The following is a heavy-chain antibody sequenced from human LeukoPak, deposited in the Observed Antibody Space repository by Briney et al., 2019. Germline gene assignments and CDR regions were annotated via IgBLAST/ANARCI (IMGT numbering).Heavy chain of an antibody. CDR3: ARHPVRITMTREDY. D-gene: IGHD3-22*01. V-gene: IGHV4-34*01. J-gene: IGHJ4*02. CDR2: INHSGST. CDR1: GGSFSGYY. Sequence: SETLSLTCAVYGGSFSGYYWSWIRQPPGKGLEWIGEINHSGSTNYNPSLKSRVTISVDTSKNQFSLKLSSVTAADTAVYYCARHPVRITMTREDYWGQGTLVTVSS.